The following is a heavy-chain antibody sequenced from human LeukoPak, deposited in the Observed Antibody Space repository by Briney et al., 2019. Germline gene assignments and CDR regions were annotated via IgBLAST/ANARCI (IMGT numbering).Heavy chain of an antibody. J-gene: IGHJ6*03. CDR3: ARGGVYSSSWYGNYYYYYYMDV. CDR2: ISAYNGNT. D-gene: IGHD6-13*01. V-gene: IGHV1-18*01. CDR1: GYTFTSYG. Sequence: ASVKVSCKASGYTFTSYGISWVRQAPGQGLEWMGWISAYNGNTNYAQKLQGRVTMTTDTSTSTAYMELRSLRSDDTAVYYCARGGVYSSSWYGNYYYYYYMDVWGKGTTVTVSS.